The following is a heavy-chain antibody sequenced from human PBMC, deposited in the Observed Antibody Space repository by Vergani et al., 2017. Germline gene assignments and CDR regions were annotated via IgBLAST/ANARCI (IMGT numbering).Heavy chain of an antibody. CDR2: VYYSGST. CDR3: ARRSTVEWLVKLGGIDP. CDR1: GASIRSSNYY. V-gene: IGHV4-39*01. J-gene: IGHJ5*02. Sequence: QLQLQESGPGLVKPSATLSLTCSVSGASIRSSNYYWGWIRQPPGKGREWIASVYYSGSTYYNPSLKSRVTISVDTSKNQFSLKLSSVTAAHTAVYFCARRSTVEWLVKLGGIDPWGQGILVTVSS. D-gene: IGHD6-19*01.